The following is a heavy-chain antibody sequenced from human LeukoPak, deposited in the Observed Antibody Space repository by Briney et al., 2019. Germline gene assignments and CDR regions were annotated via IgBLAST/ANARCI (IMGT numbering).Heavy chain of an antibody. CDR3: ARRAGAYSHPYDY. D-gene: IGHD4/OR15-4a*01. CDR2: ISSSGSTR. Sequence: GGSLSLSCAASGFTFSSYEMNWVRQAPGKGLEWVSYISSSGSTRYYADSVKGRFTISRDNAKNSLYLQMNRLRAEDTAVYYCARRAGAYSHPYDYWGQGTLVTVSS. J-gene: IGHJ4*02. CDR1: GFTFSSYE. V-gene: IGHV3-48*03.